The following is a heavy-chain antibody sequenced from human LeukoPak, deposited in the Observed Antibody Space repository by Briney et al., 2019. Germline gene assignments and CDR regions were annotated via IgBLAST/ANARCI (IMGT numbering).Heavy chain of an antibody. CDR1: GFAVSNDY. CDR3: ARDSTTWLRASY. CDR2: IHRDGRT. D-gene: IGHD6-19*01. J-gene: IGHJ4*02. V-gene: IGHV3-66*01. Sequence: GGSLRLSCAASGFAVSNDYMNWVRQAPGKGLEWVSVIHRDGRTFYADSVKGRFTVSRDSSKNTISLQMDSLRAEDTAVYYCARDSTTWLRASYWGQGALVTVSS.